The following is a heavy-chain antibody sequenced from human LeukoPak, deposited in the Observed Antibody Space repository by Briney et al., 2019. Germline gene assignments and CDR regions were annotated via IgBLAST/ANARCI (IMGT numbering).Heavy chain of an antibody. J-gene: IGHJ4*02. CDR2: IRSKAYGGTT. CDR1: GFTFGDYA. V-gene: IGHV3-49*04. D-gene: IGHD4-17*01. Sequence: TGGSLRLSCTASGFTFGDYALTWVRQAPGKGLEWVGFIRSKAYGGTTEYAASVKGRFTISRDDSKSIAYLQMNSLKTEDTAVYYCTRETTPYYWGQGTLVTVSS. CDR3: TRETTPYY.